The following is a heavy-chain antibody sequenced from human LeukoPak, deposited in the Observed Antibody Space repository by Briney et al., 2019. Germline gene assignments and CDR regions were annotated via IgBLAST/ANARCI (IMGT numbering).Heavy chain of an antibody. CDR3: ARHKPGSYAFDI. J-gene: IGHJ3*02. D-gene: IGHD3-10*01. Sequence: PSETLSLTCTVSGGSISSYYWSWIRQPPGKGLERIGYIYYSGSTNYNPSLKSRVTISVDTSKNQFSLKLSSVTAADTAVYYCARHKPGSYAFDIWGQGTMVTVSS. CDR1: GGSISSYY. CDR2: IYYSGST. V-gene: IGHV4-59*08.